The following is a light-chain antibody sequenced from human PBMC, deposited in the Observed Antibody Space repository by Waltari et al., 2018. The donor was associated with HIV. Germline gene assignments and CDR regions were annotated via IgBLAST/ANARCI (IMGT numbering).Light chain of an antibody. J-gene: IGKJ1*01. Sequence: EIVMTQSPATLSVSPGETAILSCRARPSAGASVAWYQQKPRQGPRLLIYGASTRATGIPARFSGSGSGTEFTLTISGLKSEDLGLYYCQQYNHWPWTCGQGTKVEIK. CDR2: GAS. CDR1: PSAGAS. CDR3: QQYNHWPWT. V-gene: IGKV3-15*01.